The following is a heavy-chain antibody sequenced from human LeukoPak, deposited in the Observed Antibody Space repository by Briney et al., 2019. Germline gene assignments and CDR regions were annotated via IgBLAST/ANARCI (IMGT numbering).Heavy chain of an antibody. V-gene: IGHV1-18*01. CDR2: ISAYNGNT. J-gene: IGHJ6*02. CDR3: ARDDPEDYDILTGYFTYYYGMDV. Sequence: PGASVRVSCKASGYTFTSYGISWVRQAPGQGLEWMGWISAYNGNTNYAQKLQGRVTMTTDTSTSTAYMELRSLRSDDTAVYYCARDDPEDYDILTGYFTYYYGMDVWGQGTTVTVSS. D-gene: IGHD3-9*01. CDR1: GYTFTSYG.